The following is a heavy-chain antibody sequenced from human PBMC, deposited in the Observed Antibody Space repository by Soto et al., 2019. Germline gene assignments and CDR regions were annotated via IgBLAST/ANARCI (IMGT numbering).Heavy chain of an antibody. J-gene: IGHJ5*02. D-gene: IGHD6-6*01. CDR1: GGSVSNYY. Sequence: SETLSLTCNVSGGSVSNYYWTWIRQSPEKGLEWIAYMYYNGNINYNPSLKSRVTISVDTSKNQFSLKLSSVTAADTAVYYCARAISSSPSPGLNWFDPWGQGTLVTVSS. CDR2: MYYNGNI. V-gene: IGHV4-59*02. CDR3: ARAISSSPSPGLNWFDP.